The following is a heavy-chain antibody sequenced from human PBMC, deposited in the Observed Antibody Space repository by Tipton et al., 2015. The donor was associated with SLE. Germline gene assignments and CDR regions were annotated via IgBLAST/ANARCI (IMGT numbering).Heavy chain of an antibody. Sequence: TLSLTCTVSGASVSSHYWSWIRQSPEKGLEWIGYLYYRGSNDYNPSLKSRVTISVDTSSNQFSLKLSSVTAADTAVYYCVRNQWLQFFDLWGRGTLVTVSS. V-gene: IGHV4-59*02. CDR3: VRNQWLQFFDL. CDR1: GASVSSHY. J-gene: IGHJ2*01. CDR2: LYYRGSN. D-gene: IGHD5-24*01.